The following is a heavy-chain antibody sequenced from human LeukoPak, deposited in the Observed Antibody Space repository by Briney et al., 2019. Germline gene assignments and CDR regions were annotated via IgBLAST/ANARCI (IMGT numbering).Heavy chain of an antibody. CDR2: IYYSGST. Sequence: SETLSLTCTVSGGSISSYYWSWIRQPPGKGLEWIGYIYYSGSTNYNPSLKSRVTISVDTSKNQFSLKLSSVTAADTAVYYCAREQKYDILTGYGIFFDPWGQGTLVTVSS. CDR1: GGSISSYY. D-gene: IGHD3-9*01. J-gene: IGHJ5*02. V-gene: IGHV4-59*01. CDR3: AREQKYDILTGYGIFFDP.